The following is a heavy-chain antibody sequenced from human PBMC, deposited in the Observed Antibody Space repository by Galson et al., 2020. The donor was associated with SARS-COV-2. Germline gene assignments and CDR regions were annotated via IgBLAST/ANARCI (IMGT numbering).Heavy chain of an antibody. Sequence: SETLSLTCTVSGGSISNYYWSWIRQPPGKGLEWIGYIYYSGSTNYNPSRKSRVTISLYTSKNQFSLKLSSVTAADTAVYYCARDRKYYDFWSAYPAEDYGMDVWGRGTTVTVSS. CDR2: IYYSGST. V-gene: IGHV4-59*01. D-gene: IGHD3-3*01. CDR3: ARDRKYYDFWSAYPAEDYGMDV. J-gene: IGHJ6*02. CDR1: GGSISNYY.